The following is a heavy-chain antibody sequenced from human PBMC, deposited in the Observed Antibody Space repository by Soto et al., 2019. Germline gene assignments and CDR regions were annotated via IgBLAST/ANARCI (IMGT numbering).Heavy chain of an antibody. CDR1: GFTFSSYA. D-gene: IGHD6-19*01. CDR3: ASRSSGWYFDY. V-gene: IGHV3-23*01. Sequence: EVQLLESGGGLVQPGGSLRLSCAASGFTFSSYAMNWVRQAPGKGLVWVSVISGSGDSTYYADSVKGRFTISRDNSTNTLYLQMNSLRAEDTAVYYCASRSSGWYFDYWGQGTLITVSS. CDR2: ISGSGDST. J-gene: IGHJ4*02.